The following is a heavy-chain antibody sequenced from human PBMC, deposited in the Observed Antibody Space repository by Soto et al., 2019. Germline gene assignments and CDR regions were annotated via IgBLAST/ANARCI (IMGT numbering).Heavy chain of an antibody. Sequence: GGSLRLSCAASGFTFSSYGMHWVRQAPGKGLERVAVIWYDGSNKYYADSVKGRFTISRDNYKNTLYLQMNSLRAEDTAVYYCAREVTSYSLSGFDYWGQGTLVTVSS. CDR3: AREVTSYSLSGFDY. J-gene: IGHJ4*02. V-gene: IGHV3-33*01. CDR1: GFTFSSYG. D-gene: IGHD3-10*01. CDR2: IWYDGSNK.